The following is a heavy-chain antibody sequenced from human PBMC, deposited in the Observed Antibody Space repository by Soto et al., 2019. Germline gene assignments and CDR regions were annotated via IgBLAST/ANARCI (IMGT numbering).Heavy chain of an antibody. CDR1: GFTFSSYW. V-gene: IGHV3-7*01. CDR2: IKQDGSEK. J-gene: IGHJ3*02. Sequence: GSLRLSCAASGFTFSSYWMSWVRQAPGKGLEWVANIKQDGSEKYYVDSVKGRFTISRDNAKNSLYLQMNSLRAEDTAVYYCAREGITIFGVVISSDAFDIWGQGTMVTVSS. D-gene: IGHD3-3*01. CDR3: AREGITIFGVVISSDAFDI.